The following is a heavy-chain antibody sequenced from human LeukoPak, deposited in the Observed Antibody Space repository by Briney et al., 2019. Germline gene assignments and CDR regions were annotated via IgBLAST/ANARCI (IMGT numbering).Heavy chain of an antibody. J-gene: IGHJ4*02. CDR2: ICHTGGT. Sequence: SSETLSLTCAVYGGSFSGYYWTLIRQTPGKGLEWIGEICHTGGTNYNPSLKGRVTLSVDPSKKRFSLKVTSVTAADTGVYCCARVPDIIARPCGSGGPGTLVIVSS. D-gene: IGHD5-12*01. CDR1: GGSFSGYY. V-gene: IGHV4-34*01. CDR3: ARVPDIIARPCGS.